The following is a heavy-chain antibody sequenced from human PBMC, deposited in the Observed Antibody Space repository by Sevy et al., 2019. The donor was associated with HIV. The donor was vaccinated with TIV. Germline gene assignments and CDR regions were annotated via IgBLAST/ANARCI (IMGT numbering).Heavy chain of an antibody. CDR2: IYTSGST. V-gene: IGHV4-4*07. Sequence: SETLSLTCTVSGGSISSYYWSWIRQPAGKGLEWIGRIYTSGSTNYNPSLKSRVTMSVDTSKNQFSLKLSSVTAADTAVYYWARDRGDCSGGSCYLSWFDPWGQGTLVTVSS. J-gene: IGHJ5*02. CDR3: ARDRGDCSGGSCYLSWFDP. D-gene: IGHD2-15*01. CDR1: GGSISSYY.